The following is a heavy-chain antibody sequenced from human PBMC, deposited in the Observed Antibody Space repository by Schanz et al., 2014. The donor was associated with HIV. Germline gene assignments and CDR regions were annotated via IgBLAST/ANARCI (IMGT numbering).Heavy chain of an antibody. CDR1: GYTFVSYD. J-gene: IGHJ5*02. Sequence: QVQLVQSGAEVKKPGASVRVSCKASGYTFVSYDINWIRQAPGQGPEWMGWVNPDSGNTGYAQKFQGRVDMTRTTSISTGYMELRGLTSEDTAVYFCARARAKIEGRPVGNWFDPWGQGTLVTVSS. D-gene: IGHD6-6*01. CDR3: ARARAKIEGRPVGNWFDP. CDR2: VNPDSGNT. V-gene: IGHV1-8*01.